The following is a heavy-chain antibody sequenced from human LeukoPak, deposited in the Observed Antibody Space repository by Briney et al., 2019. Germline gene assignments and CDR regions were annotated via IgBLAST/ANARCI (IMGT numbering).Heavy chain of an antibody. Sequence: GGSLRLSCAASGFTFSSYSMNWVRQAPGKGLEWVSSISSSSSYIYYADSVKGRFTISRDNAKNSLYLQMNSLRAEDTAVYYCARDSAGDAFDIWGQGTTVTVSS. D-gene: IGHD6-13*01. CDR3: ARDSAGDAFDI. J-gene: IGHJ3*02. CDR2: ISSSSSYI. CDR1: GFTFSSYS. V-gene: IGHV3-21*01.